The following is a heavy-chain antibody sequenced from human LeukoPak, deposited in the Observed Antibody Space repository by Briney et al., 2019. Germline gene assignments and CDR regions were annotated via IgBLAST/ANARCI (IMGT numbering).Heavy chain of an antibody. CDR3: AREWAYCGGDCYSEFGP. D-gene: IGHD2-21*02. CDR2: TRNKANSYTT. CDR1: GFTFSSYG. J-gene: IGHJ5*02. Sequence: GGTLRLSCAASGFTFSSYGMSWVRQAPGKGLEWVGRTRNKANSYTTEYAASVKGRFTISRDDSKNSLYLQMNSLKTEDTAVYYCAREWAYCGGDCYSEFGPWGQGTLVTVSS. V-gene: IGHV3-72*01.